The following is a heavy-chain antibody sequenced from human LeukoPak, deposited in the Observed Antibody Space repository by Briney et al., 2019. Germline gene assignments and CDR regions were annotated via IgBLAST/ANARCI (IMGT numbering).Heavy chain of an antibody. CDR2: IYTSGST. CDR3: VRDPDRYYYYYMDV. Sequence: SETLSLTCTVSGGSISSYYWSWIRQPAGKGLEWIGRIYTSGSTNYNPSLKSRVTMSVDTSKNQFSLKLSSVTAADTAVYYCVRDPDRYYYYYMDVWGKGTTVTVSS. V-gene: IGHV4-4*07. CDR1: GGSISSYY. J-gene: IGHJ6*03.